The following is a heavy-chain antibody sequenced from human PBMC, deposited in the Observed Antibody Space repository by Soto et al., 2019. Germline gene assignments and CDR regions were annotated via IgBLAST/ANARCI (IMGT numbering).Heavy chain of an antibody. J-gene: IGHJ5*02. V-gene: IGHV3-33*01. CDR2: IWYDGSNK. CDR1: GFTFSSYG. CDR3: ARGYDILTGYYHNWFDP. D-gene: IGHD3-9*01. Sequence: PGGSLRLSCAASGFTFSSYGMHWVRQAPGKGLEWVAVIWYDGSNKYYADSVKGRFTISRDNSKNTLYLQMNSLRAEDTAVYYCARGYDILTGYYHNWFDPWGQGTLVTVSS.